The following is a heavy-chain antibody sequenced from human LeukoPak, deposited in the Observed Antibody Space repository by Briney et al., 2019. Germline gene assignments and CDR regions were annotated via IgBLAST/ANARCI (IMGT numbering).Heavy chain of an antibody. J-gene: IGHJ5*02. Sequence: PSETLSLTCAVYGGSFSGYYWSWIRKPPGKGLEWIGEINHSGSTNYNPSLKSRVTISVDTSKNQFSLKLSSVTAADTAVCYCASGRWFDPWGQGTLVTVSS. CDR3: ASGRWFDP. CDR1: GGSFSGYY. CDR2: INHSGST. V-gene: IGHV4-34*01.